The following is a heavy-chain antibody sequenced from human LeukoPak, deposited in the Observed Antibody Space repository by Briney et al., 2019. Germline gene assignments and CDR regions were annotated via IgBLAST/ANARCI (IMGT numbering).Heavy chain of an antibody. J-gene: IGHJ3*02. Sequence: PGGSLRLSCAASGFTVSSNYMSWVRQAPGKGLVWVSRINSDGSSTSYADSVKGRFTNSRDNAKNTLYLQMNSLRAEDTAVYYCARESGNDAFDIWGQGTMVTVSS. CDR2: INSDGSST. CDR1: GFTVSSNY. V-gene: IGHV3-74*01. CDR3: ARESGNDAFDI. D-gene: IGHD1-14*01.